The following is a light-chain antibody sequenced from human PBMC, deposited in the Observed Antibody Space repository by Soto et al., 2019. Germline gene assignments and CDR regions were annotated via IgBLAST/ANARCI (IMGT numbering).Light chain of an antibody. V-gene: IGKV1-39*01. CDR3: QQSYSRPRT. CDR1: QSITSY. J-gene: IGKJ1*01. CDR2: SAF. Sequence: DIQMTQSPSSLSASVGDRVTITCRASQSITSYLNWYQQKPGKAPNLLIYSAFSLESGVPSRFSGSGSGTDYTLTISSLQPEDSATYFCQQSYSRPRTFGQGTKVDI.